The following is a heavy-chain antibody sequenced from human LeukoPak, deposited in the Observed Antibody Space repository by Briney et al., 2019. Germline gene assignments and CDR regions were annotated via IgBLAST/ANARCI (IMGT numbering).Heavy chain of an antibody. D-gene: IGHD3-3*01. CDR2: INPNSGGT. V-gene: IGHV1-2*04. CDR1: GYTFTGHY. CDR3: ARDLRFLEWLYSQCYYMGV. Sequence: ASVKVSCKASGYTFTGHYMHWVRQAPGQGLEWMGWINPNSGGTNYAQKFQGWVTMTRDTSISTAYMELSRLRSDDTAVYYCARDLRFLEWLYSQCYYMGVWGKGTTVTVSS. J-gene: IGHJ6*03.